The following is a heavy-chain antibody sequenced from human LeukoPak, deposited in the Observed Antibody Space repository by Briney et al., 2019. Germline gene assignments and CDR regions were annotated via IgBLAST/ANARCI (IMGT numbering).Heavy chain of an antibody. J-gene: IGHJ3*02. D-gene: IGHD2-21*02. Sequence: GGSLRLSCAASGFTFSSYAMHWVRKAPGKGLEWVSAISYDGSNKYYADSVKGRFTISRDNSKNTLYLQMNSLRADDTAVYYCAGVTTAIPDAFDIWGQGTMVTVSS. V-gene: IGHV3-30*04. CDR1: GFTFSSYA. CDR3: AGVTTAIPDAFDI. CDR2: ISYDGSNK.